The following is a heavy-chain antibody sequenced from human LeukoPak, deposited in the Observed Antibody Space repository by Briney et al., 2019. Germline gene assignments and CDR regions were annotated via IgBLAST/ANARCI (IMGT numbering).Heavy chain of an antibody. D-gene: IGHD3-22*01. CDR2: ISSSSSYI. CDR1: GFTFSSYS. Sequence: GSLRLSCATSGFTFSSYSMNWVRQAPGKGLEWVSPISSSSSYIYYADSVKGRFTISRDNAKNSLYLQMNSLRAEDTAVYYCARTTYDSSGDAFDIWGQGTMITVSS. J-gene: IGHJ3*02. V-gene: IGHV3-21*01. CDR3: ARTTYDSSGDAFDI.